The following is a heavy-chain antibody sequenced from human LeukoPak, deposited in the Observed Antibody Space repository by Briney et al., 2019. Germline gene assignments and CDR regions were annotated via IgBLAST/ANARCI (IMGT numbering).Heavy chain of an antibody. CDR1: GLTFSDYY. J-gene: IGHJ4*02. CDR2: ISDTGSTI. V-gene: IGHV3-11*01. D-gene: IGHD2-2*01. Sequence: PGGSLRLLCGASGLTFSDYYMSWIRQAPGKGLEWVSYISDTGSTIYYADSVKGRFPISRDNAKNSLYLQMSRLRGEDTAVYYCARPYDFDYWGQGTLVTVSS. CDR3: ARPYDFDY.